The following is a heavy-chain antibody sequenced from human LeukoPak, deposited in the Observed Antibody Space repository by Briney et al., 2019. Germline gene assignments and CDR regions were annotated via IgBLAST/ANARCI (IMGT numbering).Heavy chain of an antibody. D-gene: IGHD3-10*01. J-gene: IGHJ4*02. CDR1: GYSISSGYY. Sequence: PSETLSLTCTVSGYSISSGYYWGWIRQPPGKGLEWIGSIYHSGSTYYNPSLKSRVTILVDTSKNQFSLKLSSVTAADTAVYYCARVRGSGSYSDYWGQGTLVTVSS. CDR3: ARVRGSGSYSDY. V-gene: IGHV4-38-2*02. CDR2: IYHSGST.